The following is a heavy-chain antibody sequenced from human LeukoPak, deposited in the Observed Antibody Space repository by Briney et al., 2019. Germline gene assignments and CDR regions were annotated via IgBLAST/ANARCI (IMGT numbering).Heavy chain of an antibody. CDR3: ATARVLQFLESLLDY. CDR2: ISYDGSNK. CDR1: GFTFSSYG. J-gene: IGHJ4*02. Sequence: QPGGSLRLSCTASGFTFSSYGMRWVRQAPGKGLEWVAVISYDGSNKYYADSVKGRFTISRDNSKNTLYLQMNSLRAEDTAAYYCATARVLQFLESLLDYWSQCNLVNVYS. D-gene: IGHD3-3*01. V-gene: IGHV3-30*03.